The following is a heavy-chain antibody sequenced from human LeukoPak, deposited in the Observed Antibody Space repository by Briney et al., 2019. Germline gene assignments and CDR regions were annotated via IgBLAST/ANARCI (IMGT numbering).Heavy chain of an antibody. CDR3: AREAYCSSTSCYYYMDV. Sequence: SETLSLTCTVSGGSISSYYWSWIRRPPGKGLEWIGYIYYSGSTNYNPSLKSRVTISVDTSKNQFSLKLSSVTAADTAVYYCAREAYCSSTSCYYYMDVWGKGTTVTVSS. D-gene: IGHD2-2*01. J-gene: IGHJ6*03. CDR1: GGSISSYY. V-gene: IGHV4-59*12. CDR2: IYYSGST.